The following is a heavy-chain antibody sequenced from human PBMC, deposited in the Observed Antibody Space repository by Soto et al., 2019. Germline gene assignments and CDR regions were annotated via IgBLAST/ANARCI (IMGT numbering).Heavy chain of an antibody. Sequence: PGESLKISCKGSGYSFAGYWITWVRQKPGKGREWMGRIDPRDSQTYYSPSFRGHVTISATKSITTVFLQWSSLRASDTAMYYCARQIYDSDTGPNFQYYFDSWGQGTPVTVSS. V-gene: IGHV5-10-1*01. CDR1: GYSFAGYW. J-gene: IGHJ4*02. CDR2: IDPRDSQT. CDR3: ARQIYDSDTGPNFQYYFDS. D-gene: IGHD3-22*01.